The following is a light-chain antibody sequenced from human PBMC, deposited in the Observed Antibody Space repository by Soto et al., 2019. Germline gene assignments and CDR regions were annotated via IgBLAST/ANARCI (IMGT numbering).Light chain of an antibody. Sequence: QPGLTQPPSVSGAPGQRVTISCTGSSSNIGAGYDVHWYQQLPGTAPKLLIYGNSNRPSGVPDRFSGSKSGTSASLAITGLQAEDEADYYCQSYDSSLSGVVFGGGTKLTVL. V-gene: IGLV1-40*01. CDR3: QSYDSSLSGVV. CDR1: SSNIGAGYD. J-gene: IGLJ2*01. CDR2: GNS.